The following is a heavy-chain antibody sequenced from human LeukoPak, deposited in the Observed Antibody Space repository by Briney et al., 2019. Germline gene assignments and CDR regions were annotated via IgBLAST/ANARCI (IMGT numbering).Heavy chain of an antibody. CDR2: IYYSGST. J-gene: IGHJ3*02. V-gene: IGHV4-59*01. CDR1: GRSISSYY. CDR3: ARARYANAWYAFDI. Sequence: SETLSLTCTVSGRSISSYYWSWIRQPPGKGLEWIGYIYYSGSTNYNPSLKSRVTISVDTSKNQFSLKLSSVTAADTAVYYCARARYANAWYAFDIWGHGTMVTVSS. D-gene: IGHD2-2*01.